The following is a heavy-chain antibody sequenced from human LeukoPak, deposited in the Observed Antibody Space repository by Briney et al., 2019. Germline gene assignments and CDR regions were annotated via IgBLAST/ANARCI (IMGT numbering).Heavy chain of an antibody. Sequence: GGSLRLSCAASGFTFDDYAMHWVRQAPGKGLEWASGISWNSGSIGYADSAKGRFTISRDNAKNSLYLQMNSLRAEDTALYYCAKGTDGSGSLPDAFDIWGQGTMVTVSS. D-gene: IGHD3-10*01. CDR2: ISWNSGSI. CDR1: GFTFDDYA. V-gene: IGHV3-9*01. CDR3: AKGTDGSGSLPDAFDI. J-gene: IGHJ3*02.